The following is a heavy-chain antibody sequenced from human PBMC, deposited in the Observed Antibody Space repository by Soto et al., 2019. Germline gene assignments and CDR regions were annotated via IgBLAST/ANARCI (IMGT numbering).Heavy chain of an antibody. J-gene: IGHJ5*02. CDR3: ARSCSGGSCYSQTNWFDP. V-gene: IGHV1-2*04. CDR1: GYTFTGYY. Sequence: QVQLVQSGAEVKKPGASVKVSCKASGYTFTGYYMHWVRQAPGQGLEWMGWINPNSGGTNYAQKFQGWVTRTRDTSISTAYMELSRLRSDDTAVYYCARSCSGGSCYSQTNWFDPWGQGTLVTVSS. CDR2: INPNSGGT. D-gene: IGHD2-15*01.